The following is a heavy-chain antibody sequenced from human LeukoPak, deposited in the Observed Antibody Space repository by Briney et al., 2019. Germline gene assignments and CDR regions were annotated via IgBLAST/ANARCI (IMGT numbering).Heavy chain of an antibody. CDR3: ARQGVVGATGFDF. CDR1: GGSISELSYY. J-gene: IGHJ4*02. Sequence: KPSETLSLTCSVSGGSISELSYYWGWIRQPPGKGLEWIGNIYYSGSTYNNPSLESRVAISVDSSRNQFTLKLTSVTATDTAVYYCARQGVVGATGFDFWGQGILVTVSS. V-gene: IGHV4-39*01. D-gene: IGHD1-26*01. CDR2: IYYSGST.